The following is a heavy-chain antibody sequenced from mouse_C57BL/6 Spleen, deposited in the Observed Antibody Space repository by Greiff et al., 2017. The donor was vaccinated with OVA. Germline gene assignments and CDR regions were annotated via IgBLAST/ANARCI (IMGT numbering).Heavy chain of an antibody. Sequence: VQLKQSGPELVKPGASVKISCKASGYSFTGYYMNWVKQSPEKSLEWIGEINPSTGGTTYNQKFKAKATLTVDKSSSTAYMQLKSLTSEDSAVYYCARSFYYDYHYYAMDYWGQGTSVTVSS. CDR2: INPSTGGT. CDR3: ARSFYYDYHYYAMDY. CDR1: GYSFTGYY. V-gene: IGHV1-42*01. D-gene: IGHD2-4*01. J-gene: IGHJ4*01.